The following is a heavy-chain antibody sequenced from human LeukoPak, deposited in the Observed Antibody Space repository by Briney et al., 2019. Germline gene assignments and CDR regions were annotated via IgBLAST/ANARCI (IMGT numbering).Heavy chain of an antibody. D-gene: IGHD2-15*01. CDR2: INSDGSTT. CDR3: TRRVSATRWFDP. V-gene: IGHV3-74*01. Sequence: WDKQDPGKGLVWVSRINSDGSTTNYADSVKGRFTISRDNAENTLYLQMNSLRVEDTAVYYCTRRVSATRWFDPWGQGTLVTVSS. J-gene: IGHJ5*02.